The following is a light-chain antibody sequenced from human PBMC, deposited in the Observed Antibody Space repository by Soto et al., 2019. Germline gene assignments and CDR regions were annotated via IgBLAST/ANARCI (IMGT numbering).Light chain of an antibody. Sequence: QLVLTQPRSVSGSPGQSVTISCTGSSSDVGGYNYVSWYQQHPGKAPKLLIYDVTERPSGVPDRFSASKSGNTASLTISGLQPADEADYYCCSYGGSSTFRVFGGGTKLTVL. V-gene: IGLV2-11*01. CDR1: SSDVGGYNY. J-gene: IGLJ3*02. CDR2: DVT. CDR3: CSYGGSSTFRV.